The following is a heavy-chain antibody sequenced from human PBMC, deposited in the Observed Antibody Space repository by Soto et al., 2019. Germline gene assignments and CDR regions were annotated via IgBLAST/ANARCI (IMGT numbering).Heavy chain of an antibody. CDR2: IYPGASDT. CDR1: GYSFTSYW. J-gene: IGHJ3*02. Sequence: PGESLKISCKGSGYSFTSYWNGWVRQMPGKGLESMGIIYPGASDTRSSPSFQGQVTISADKSISTAYLQWSSLKASDTAMYYSATPHERWLLHGPPYDAFDIWGQGTMVTVSS. D-gene: IGHD1-26*01. V-gene: IGHV5-51*01. CDR3: ATPHERWLLHGPPYDAFDI.